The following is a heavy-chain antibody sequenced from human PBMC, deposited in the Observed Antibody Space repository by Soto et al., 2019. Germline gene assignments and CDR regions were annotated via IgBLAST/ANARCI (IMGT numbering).Heavy chain of an antibody. V-gene: IGHV1-69*08. CDR1: EGTFSSYS. D-gene: IGHD6-25*01. CDR2: IIPLLGTA. J-gene: IGHJ6*02. Sequence: ASVKVSCKASEGTFSSYSITWVRQAPGQRLEWMGEIIPLLGTANYAQKFQGRVTIIGDKSTSTIYMGLSSLRSDDTAVYYCARDPVDLFGYMDVWGQGTTVTVSS. CDR3: ARDPVDLFGYMDV.